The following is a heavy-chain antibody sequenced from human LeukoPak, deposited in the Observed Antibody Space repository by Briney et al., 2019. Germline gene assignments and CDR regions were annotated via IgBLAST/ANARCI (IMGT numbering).Heavy chain of an antibody. V-gene: IGHV4-34*01. CDR1: GGSFSGYY. Sequence: SETLSLTCAVYGGSFSGYYWSWIRQPPEKGLEWSGEINHRGSTNYNPSPKRGVTISVDTSKNQFSLTLSSVPAADTAVSYCARGPTLSQYCSGGSCYWASDAFDIWGQGTMVTVSS. CDR3: ARGPTLSQYCSGGSCYWASDAFDI. D-gene: IGHD2-15*01. J-gene: IGHJ3*02. CDR2: INHRGST.